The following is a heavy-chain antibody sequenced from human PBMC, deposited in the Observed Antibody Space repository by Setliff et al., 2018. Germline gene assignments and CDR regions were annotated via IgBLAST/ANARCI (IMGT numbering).Heavy chain of an antibody. CDR2: INPNSGGT. CDR1: GYTFTGYY. J-gene: IGHJ4*02. D-gene: IGHD3-10*01. Sequence: GASVKVSCKASGYTFTGYYMHWVRQAPGQGLEWMGWINPNSGGTNYAQKFQGWVTMTRDTSISTAYMELSRLRSDDTAVYYCARVRRGGYYGSGSSPFDYWGQGTLVTVSS. V-gene: IGHV1-2*04. CDR3: ARVRRGGYYGSGSSPFDY.